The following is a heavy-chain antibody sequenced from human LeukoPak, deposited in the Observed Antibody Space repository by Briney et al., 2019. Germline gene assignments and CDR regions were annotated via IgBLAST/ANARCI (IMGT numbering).Heavy chain of an antibody. CDR1: VFTFSSYE. J-gene: IGHJ4*02. V-gene: IGHV3-48*03. Sequence: GGSLRLSCAASVFTFSSYEMNWVRQAPGKGLEWVSYISSSGSTIYYADSVKGRFTISRDNAKNSLYLQMNSLRAEDTAVYYCARDPAGYCSGGSCFDYWGQGTLVTVSS. CDR3: ARDPAGYCSGGSCFDY. CDR2: ISSSGSTI. D-gene: IGHD2-15*01.